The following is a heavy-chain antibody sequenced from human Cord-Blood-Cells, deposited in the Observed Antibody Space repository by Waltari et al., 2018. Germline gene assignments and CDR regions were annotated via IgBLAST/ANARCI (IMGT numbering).Heavy chain of an antibody. V-gene: IGHV4-4*07. CDR1: GGPISSYY. Sequence: QVQLQESGPGLVKPSETLSLTCTVSGGPISSYYGRWIGPPAGKGLEWIGRIYTSGSTNYNPSLKSRVTMSVDTSKNQFSLKLSSVTAADTAVYYCARDIVVVVAATPDAFDIWGQGTMVTVSS. J-gene: IGHJ3*02. D-gene: IGHD2-15*01. CDR2: IYTSGST. CDR3: ARDIVVVVAATPDAFDI.